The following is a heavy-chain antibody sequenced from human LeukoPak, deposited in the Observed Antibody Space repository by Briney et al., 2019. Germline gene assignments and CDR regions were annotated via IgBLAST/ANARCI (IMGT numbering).Heavy chain of an antibody. J-gene: IGHJ6*03. CDR2: ISSSGSTI. CDR3: ARDRRDIVVVVAATLYYYYYYMDV. CDR1: GFTFSSYE. V-gene: IGHV3-48*03. D-gene: IGHD2-15*01. Sequence: GGSLRLSCAASGFTFSSYEMNWVRQAPGKGLEWVSYISSSGSTIYYADSVKGRFTISRDNAKNSLYLQMNSLRAEDTAVYYCARDRRDIVVVVAATLYYYYYYMDVWGKGTMVTISS.